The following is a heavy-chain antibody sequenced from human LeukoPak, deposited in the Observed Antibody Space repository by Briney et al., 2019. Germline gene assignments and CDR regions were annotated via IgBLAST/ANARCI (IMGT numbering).Heavy chain of an antibody. Sequence: GRSLRLSCAASGFTFSSYGMHWVRQAPGKGLEWVAVIWYDGSNKYYADSVKGRFTISRDNSKNTLYLQMNSLRAEDTAVYYCAKGQPQTLLQIFDYWGQGTLVTVSS. V-gene: IGHV3-33*06. CDR2: IWYDGSNK. J-gene: IGHJ4*02. CDR3: AKGQPQTLLQIFDY. D-gene: IGHD2-15*01. CDR1: GFTFSSYG.